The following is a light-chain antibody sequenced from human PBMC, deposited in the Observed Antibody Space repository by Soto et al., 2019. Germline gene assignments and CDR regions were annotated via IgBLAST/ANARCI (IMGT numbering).Light chain of an antibody. CDR1: QSVSSSY. Sequence: EIVLTQSPGTLSLSPGERATLSCRASQSVSSSYLAWYQQKPGQAPRLLIYGASIRATGIPDRFSGSGSGTDFTLTISRLEPEDFAVYYCQQFRTFGPGTKVDIK. V-gene: IGKV3-20*01. J-gene: IGKJ3*01. CDR2: GAS. CDR3: QQFRT.